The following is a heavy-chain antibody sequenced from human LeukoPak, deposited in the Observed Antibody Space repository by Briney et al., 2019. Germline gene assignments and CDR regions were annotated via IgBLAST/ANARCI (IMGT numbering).Heavy chain of an antibody. CDR3: ARDRGWYPYYFDY. Sequence: ASVTVSCKASGYTFTGYYMHWVRQAPGQGLEWMGWINPNSGGTNYAQKFQGRVTMTRDTSISTAYMELSRLRSDDTAVYYCARDRGWYPYYFDYWGQGTLVTVSS. CDR2: INPNSGGT. CDR1: GYTFTGYY. D-gene: IGHD6-19*01. V-gene: IGHV1-2*02. J-gene: IGHJ4*02.